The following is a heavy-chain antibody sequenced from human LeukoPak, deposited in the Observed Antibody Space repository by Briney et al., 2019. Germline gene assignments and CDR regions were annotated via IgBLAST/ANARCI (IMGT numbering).Heavy chain of an antibody. D-gene: IGHD4-11*01. CDR2: IYYSGST. CDR1: GGSISSSSYY. J-gene: IGHJ3*02. Sequence: KPSETLSLTCTVSGGSISSSSYYWGWIRQPPGKGLEWIGSIYYSGSTYYNPSLNSRVTISVDTSKNQFSLKLRSVTAADTAVYYCARRDMTALTAYAFDIWGQGTMVTVSS. CDR3: ARRDMTALTAYAFDI. V-gene: IGHV4-39*01.